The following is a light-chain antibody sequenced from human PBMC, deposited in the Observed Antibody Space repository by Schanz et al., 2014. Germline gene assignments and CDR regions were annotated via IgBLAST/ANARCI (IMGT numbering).Light chain of an antibody. CDR1: SSDVGGYNY. J-gene: IGLJ3*02. CDR3: SSYTSSTTLV. Sequence: QSVLTQPPSASGSLGQSVTISCTGTSSDVGGYNYVSWYQQHPGKAPKLMIYDVSNRPSGVSNRFSGSKSGNTASLTISGLQAEDEADYYCSSYTSSTTLVFGGGTKLTVL. CDR2: DVS. V-gene: IGLV2-14*01.